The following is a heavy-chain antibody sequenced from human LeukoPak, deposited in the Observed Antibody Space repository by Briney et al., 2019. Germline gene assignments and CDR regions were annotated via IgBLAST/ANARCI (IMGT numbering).Heavy chain of an antibody. J-gene: IGHJ4*02. V-gene: IGHV3-23*01. D-gene: IGHD3-22*01. CDR2: ISGSGDNT. CDR1: GFTFSSYA. Sequence: GGSLRLSCAAAGFTFSSYAMSWVRQAPGKGLEWVSSISGSGDNTYDADSVKGRFTISRDNSKNTLYLQMNSLRVEDTAVYYCAKSIMQVYSSGYYPTDYWGQGTLVTVFS. CDR3: AKSIMQVYSSGYYPTDY.